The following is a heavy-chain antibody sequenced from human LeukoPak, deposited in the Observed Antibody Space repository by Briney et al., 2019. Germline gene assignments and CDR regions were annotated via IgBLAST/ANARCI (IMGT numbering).Heavy chain of an antibody. V-gene: IGHV3-48*03. CDR1: GFTFSSYE. D-gene: IGHD3-16*01. J-gene: IGHJ3*02. CDR3: GASRQYVGAFDI. Sequence: GGSLRLSCAASGFTFSSYELYWVRQGPGKGLEWISYISSSSSTIKYADSVRGRFTISRDDARVSLYLQMNSLRAEDTAIYYCGASRQYVGAFDIWGQGTLVTVSS. CDR2: ISSSSSTI.